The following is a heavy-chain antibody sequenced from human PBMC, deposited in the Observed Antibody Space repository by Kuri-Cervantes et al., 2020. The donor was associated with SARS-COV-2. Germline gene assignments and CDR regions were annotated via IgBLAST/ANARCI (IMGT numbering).Heavy chain of an antibody. J-gene: IGHJ4*02. D-gene: IGHD7-27*01. Sequence: GESLKISCAASGFTFSSYSMNWVRQAPGKGLEWVSSISSSSSYIYYADSVKGRFTISRDNAKNSLYLQMNSLRAEDTAVYYCARDWGELGKDYWGQGTLVTVSS. CDR2: ISSSSSYI. CDR3: ARDWGELGKDY. CDR1: GFTFSSYS. V-gene: IGHV3-21*01.